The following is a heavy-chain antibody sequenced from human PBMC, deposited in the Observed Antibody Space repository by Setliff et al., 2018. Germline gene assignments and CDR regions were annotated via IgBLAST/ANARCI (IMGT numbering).Heavy chain of an antibody. CDR1: GFTFGDFA. CDR2: ISRSSTYI. D-gene: IGHD6-13*01. J-gene: IGHJ3*02. V-gene: IGHV3-21*01. CDR3: ASAGHSGSWFPFDAFHI. Sequence: GGSLRLSCVASGFTFGDFAMTWVRQAPGKGLEWVSSISRSSTYIYYADSMKGRFTISRDNAKNSLYLQMNSLRAEDTAVYYCASAGHSGSWFPFDAFHIWGQGTMVTVSS.